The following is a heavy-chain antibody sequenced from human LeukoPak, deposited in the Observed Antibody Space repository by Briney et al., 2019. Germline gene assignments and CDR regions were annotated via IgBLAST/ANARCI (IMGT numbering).Heavy chain of an antibody. V-gene: IGHV3-30*03. CDR3: ARGQSPSYYDMDV. D-gene: IGHD6-19*01. Sequence: GGSLRLSCAASGFTFSSCGMNWVRQAPGKGLEWVAVISYDGSDKYYADSVKGRFTISRDNSKNTLYLQMNSLRAEDTAVYHCARGQSPSYYDMDVWGQGTTVTVSS. J-gene: IGHJ6*02. CDR1: GFTFSSCG. CDR2: ISYDGSDK.